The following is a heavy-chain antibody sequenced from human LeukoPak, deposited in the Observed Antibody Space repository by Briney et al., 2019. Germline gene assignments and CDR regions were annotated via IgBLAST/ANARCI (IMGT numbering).Heavy chain of an antibody. D-gene: IGHD6-19*01. J-gene: IGHJ4*02. V-gene: IGHV3-23*01. CDR1: GFTFSSYS. CDR2: ISGSGGST. Sequence: PGGSLRLSCAASGFTFSSYSMNWVRQAPGKGLEWVSAISGSGGSTYYADSVKGRFTISRDNSKNTLYLQMNSLRAEDTAVYYCAKLIAVAGYYFDYWGQGTLVTVSS. CDR3: AKLIAVAGYYFDY.